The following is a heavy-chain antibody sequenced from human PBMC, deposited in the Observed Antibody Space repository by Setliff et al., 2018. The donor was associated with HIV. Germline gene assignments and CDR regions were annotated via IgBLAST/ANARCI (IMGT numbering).Heavy chain of an antibody. Sequence: ASVKVSCKASGYTFTSYYMHWVRQAPGQGLEWMGIINPSGGSTSYAQKFQGRVTMTRDTSTSTVYMELSSLRSEDTAVYYCARASWRRAAAGTLQPYYFDYWGQGTLVTVSS. V-gene: IGHV1-46*01. J-gene: IGHJ4*02. CDR1: GYTFTSYY. CDR3: ARASWRRAAAGTLQPYYFDY. CDR2: INPSGGST. D-gene: IGHD6-13*01.